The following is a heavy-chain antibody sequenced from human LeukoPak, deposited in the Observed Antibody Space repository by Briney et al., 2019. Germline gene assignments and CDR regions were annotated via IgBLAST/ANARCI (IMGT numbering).Heavy chain of an antibody. CDR2: INYSGST. CDR3: ARGPHCTSTSCYYFDY. J-gene: IGHJ4*02. V-gene: IGHV4-59*01. D-gene: IGHD2-2*01. Sequence: SETLSLTCTVAGGSISSYYWSWIRQPPGKGLEWIGYINYSGSTNYNPSLKSRVTISVDTSKNQFSLKLSSVTAADTAVYYCARGPHCTSTSCYYFDYWGQGTLVTVSS. CDR1: GGSISSYY.